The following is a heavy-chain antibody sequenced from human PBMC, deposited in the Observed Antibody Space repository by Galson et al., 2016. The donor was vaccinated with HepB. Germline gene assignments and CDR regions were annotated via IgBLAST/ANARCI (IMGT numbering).Heavy chain of an antibody. D-gene: IGHD3-10*01. CDR2: IYQSGDT. V-gene: IGHV4-30-2*01. CDR3: ARGAYYSGSGSLFDS. J-gene: IGHJ4*02. CDR1: GASITSGRYS. Sequence: TLSLTCTVSGASITSGRYSWGWLRLPPGEGLEWIGYIYQSGDTYYTPSLRRRVSMPLDKSKNQFSLRLNAVAAADTAVYYCARGAYYSGSGSLFDSWGQGILVTVSS.